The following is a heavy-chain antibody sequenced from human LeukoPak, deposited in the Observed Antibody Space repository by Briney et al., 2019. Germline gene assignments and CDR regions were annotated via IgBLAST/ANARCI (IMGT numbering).Heavy chain of an antibody. CDR1: GFTFSRYW. J-gene: IGHJ4*02. CDR2: INGDGSFT. D-gene: IGHD4-17*01. CDR3: SRDSIEDNYGDYVGDC. V-gene: IGHV3-74*01. Sequence: GSLRLSCEASGFTFSRYWMHWVRQAPGEGLVWVSRINGDGSFTNYADSVKGRFTISRDNAKNTLYLQMNSLRDEDTAVYYCSRDSIEDNYGDYVGDCWGQGTLVTVSS.